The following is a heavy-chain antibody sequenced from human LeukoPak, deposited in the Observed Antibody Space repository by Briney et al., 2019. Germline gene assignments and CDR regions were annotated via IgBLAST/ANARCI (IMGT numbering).Heavy chain of an antibody. J-gene: IGHJ4*02. CDR3: ARLKSVLLWFGELLSYYFDY. V-gene: IGHV4-39*01. CDR1: GGSISSSSYY. CDR2: IYYSGST. Sequence: SETLSLTCTVSGGSISSSSYYWGWIRQPPGKGLEWIGSIYYSGSTYYNPSLKSRVTISVDTSKNQFSLKLSSVTAADTAVYYCARLKSVLLWFGELLSYYFDYWGQGTLVTVSS. D-gene: IGHD3-10*01.